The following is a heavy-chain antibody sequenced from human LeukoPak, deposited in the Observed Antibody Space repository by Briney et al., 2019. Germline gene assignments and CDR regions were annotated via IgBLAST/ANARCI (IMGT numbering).Heavy chain of an antibody. Sequence: GGSLRLSCAASGFTFSSYAMNWVRQAPGKGLEWVSGISASSSIYYADSVKGRFTISRDNSKNTLYLQVNSLRAEDTAVYYCAKDRSGATVTTLYSGMDVWGHGTTVTVSS. CDR2: ISASSSI. CDR3: AKDRSGATVTTLYSGMDV. D-gene: IGHD4-17*01. J-gene: IGHJ6*02. V-gene: IGHV3-23*01. CDR1: GFTFSSYA.